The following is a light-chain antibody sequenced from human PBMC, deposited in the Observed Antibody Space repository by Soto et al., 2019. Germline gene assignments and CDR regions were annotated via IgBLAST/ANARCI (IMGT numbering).Light chain of an antibody. CDR3: SSYSNRSNRNV. J-gene: IGLJ1*01. CDR1: SSDIGGYEF. CDR2: EVT. V-gene: IGLV2-14*01. Sequence: QSVLTQPASVSGSPRQSITISCTGTSSDIGGYEFVSWYQQHPGEAPKLMIYEVTHRPSGVSNRFSGSKSGNTASLTISGLQAEDESDYYCSSYSNRSNRNVFGTGTKVTVL.